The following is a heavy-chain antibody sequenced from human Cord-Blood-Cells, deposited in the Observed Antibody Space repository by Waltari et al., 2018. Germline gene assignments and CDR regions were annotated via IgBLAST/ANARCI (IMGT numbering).Heavy chain of an antibody. CDR1: GYTFTGHY. CDR2: INPNSGGT. J-gene: IGHJ5*02. V-gene: IGHV1-2*02. D-gene: IGHD3-16*01. CDR3: AREGLNYGWFDP. Sequence: QVQLVQSGAEVMKPGASVMVSCKASGYTFTGHYMHWARQAPGQGLEWMGWINPNSGGTNYAQKFQGRVTMTRDTSISTAYMELSRLRSDDTAVYYCAREGLNYGWFDPWGQGTLVTVSS.